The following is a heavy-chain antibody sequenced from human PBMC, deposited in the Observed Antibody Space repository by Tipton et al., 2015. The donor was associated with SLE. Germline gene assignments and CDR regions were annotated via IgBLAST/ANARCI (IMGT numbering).Heavy chain of an antibody. J-gene: IGHJ6*02. V-gene: IGHV4-34*01. CDR2: INHSGST. CDR3: ARGLRCSNYAYYYYYGMDV. D-gene: IGHD4-11*01. Sequence: TLSLTCAVYGGSFSGYYWSWIRQPPGKGLEWIGEINHSGSTNYNPSLKSRVTISVDTPKNQFSLKLSSVTAADTAVYYCARGLRCSNYAYYYYYGMDVWGQGTRVTVSS. CDR1: GGSFSGYY.